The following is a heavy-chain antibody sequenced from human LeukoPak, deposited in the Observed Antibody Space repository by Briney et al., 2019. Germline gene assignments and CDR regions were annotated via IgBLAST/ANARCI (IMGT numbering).Heavy chain of an antibody. J-gene: IGHJ5*02. V-gene: IGHV1-46*01. CDR2: INPRGGST. D-gene: IGHD2-21*02. Sequence: ASVKVSCKASGYTFTNYFMHWVRQAPGQGLEWMGIINPRGGSTGYAQKFQGRINMTTDMSTRTFYVELSSLESEDTAVYYCARRDCVGDCYSNWFDPWGQGTLVTVSS. CDR1: GYTFTNYF. CDR3: ARRDCVGDCYSNWFDP.